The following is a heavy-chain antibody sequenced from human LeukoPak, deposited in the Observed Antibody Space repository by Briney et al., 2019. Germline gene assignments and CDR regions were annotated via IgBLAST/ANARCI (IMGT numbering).Heavy chain of an antibody. J-gene: IGHJ4*02. Sequence: PSETLSLTCTVSGGSISSHYWGWIRQPPGKGLEWIGYIYYSGSAKYNPSLKSRVTISVDTSKNQVSLRLSSVTAADTAVYYCARHGTISSESYFDYWGQGALVTVSS. CDR3: ARHGTISSESYFDY. V-gene: IGHV4-59*08. CDR1: GGSISSHY. CDR2: IYYSGSA. D-gene: IGHD1-14*01.